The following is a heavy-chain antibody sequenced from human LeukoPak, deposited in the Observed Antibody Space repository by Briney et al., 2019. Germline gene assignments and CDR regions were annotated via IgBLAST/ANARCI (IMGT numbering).Heavy chain of an antibody. CDR3: ATGGSIAARKAYPRMDV. CDR1: GYTLTELS. J-gene: IGHJ6*03. D-gene: IGHD6-6*01. Sequence: ASVKVSCKVSGYTLTELSMHWVRQAPGKGHEWMGGFDPEDGETIYAQKFQGRVTMTEDTSTDTAYMELSSLRSEDTAVYYCATGGSIAARKAYPRMDVWGKGTTVTVSS. CDR2: FDPEDGET. V-gene: IGHV1-24*01.